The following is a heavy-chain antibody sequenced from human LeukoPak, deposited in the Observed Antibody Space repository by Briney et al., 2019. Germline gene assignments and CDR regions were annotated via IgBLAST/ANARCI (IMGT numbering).Heavy chain of an antibody. CDR1: GFTFSSYA. Sequence: GGSLRLSCAASGFTFSSYAMHWVRQAPGKGLEWVAVISYDGSNKYYADSVKGRFTISRDNSKNTLYLQMNSLRAEDTAVYYCARVAGTIGYFQHWGQGTLVTVSS. V-gene: IGHV3-30*04. J-gene: IGHJ1*01. CDR3: ARVAGTIGYFQH. CDR2: ISYDGSNK. D-gene: IGHD6-19*01.